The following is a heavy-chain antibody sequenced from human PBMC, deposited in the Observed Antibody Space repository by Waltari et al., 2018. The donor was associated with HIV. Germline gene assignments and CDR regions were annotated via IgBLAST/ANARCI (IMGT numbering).Heavy chain of an antibody. CDR3: AKDPLVFGYYGMNV. V-gene: IGHV4-30-4*01. Sequence: QVQLQESGPGLVKPSQTLSLTCTVSGGPISSGDYYWSWIRQSPGKGLEWIGHIYYSGSTYYNPSLKSRVTISVDTSKNQFSLKLSSVTAADTAVYYCAKDPLVFGYYGMNVWGQGTTVTVSS. CDR2: IYYSGST. CDR1: GGPISSGDYY. D-gene: IGHD2-8*02. J-gene: IGHJ6*02.